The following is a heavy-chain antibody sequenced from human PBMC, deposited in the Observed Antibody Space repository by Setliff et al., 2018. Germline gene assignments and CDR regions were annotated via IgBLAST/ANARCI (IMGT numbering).Heavy chain of an antibody. CDR2: IDPSGNT. CDR1: GGSITSGSNY. Sequence: PSETLSLTCTVSGGSITSGSNYWSWIRQPAGRGLEWMGHIDPSGNTNYNPSLKSRVTISGDTSKNQFSLKLSSVTAADTAVYYCARLGATVKRGYFDFWGQGTLVTVSS. CDR3: ARLGATVKRGYFDF. D-gene: IGHD1-26*01. J-gene: IGHJ4*02. V-gene: IGHV4-61*09.